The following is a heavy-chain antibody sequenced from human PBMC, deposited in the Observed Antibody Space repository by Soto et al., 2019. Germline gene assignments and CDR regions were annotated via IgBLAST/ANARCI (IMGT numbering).Heavy chain of an antibody. CDR3: ARDPANYGGYAENYYYYMDV. D-gene: IGHD5-12*01. Sequence: QVQLVQSGAEVKKPGASVKVSCKASGYSFTTYGISWVRQAPGQGLEWMGWISAYNGNTKIAQKFQGRVTMTTDTSTSTANMELRSLRSDDTAVYYCARDPANYGGYAENYYYYMDVWGKGTMVTVSS. CDR2: ISAYNGNT. V-gene: IGHV1-18*01. CDR1: GYSFTTYG. J-gene: IGHJ6*03.